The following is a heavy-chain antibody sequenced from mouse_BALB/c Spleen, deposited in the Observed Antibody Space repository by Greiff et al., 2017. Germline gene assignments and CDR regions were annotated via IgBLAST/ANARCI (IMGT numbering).Heavy chain of an antibody. CDR1: GFSLTSYG. D-gene: IGHD3-2*01. V-gene: IGHV2-2*02. CDR2: IWSGGST. CDR3: ATETHYAMEN. J-gene: IGHJ4*01. Sequence: VQLQQSGPGLVQPSQSLSITCTVSGFSLTSYGVHGVRQSPGKGLEWRGVIWSGGSTDYNAAFISRLSISKDNSKSQVFFIMNSLRANDTAIYYSATETHYAMENWGQGTSVTVAA.